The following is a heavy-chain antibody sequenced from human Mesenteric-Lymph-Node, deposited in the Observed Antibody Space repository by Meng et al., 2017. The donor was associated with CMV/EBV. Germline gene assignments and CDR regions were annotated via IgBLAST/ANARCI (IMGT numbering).Heavy chain of an antibody. CDR3: ARDESGGDVLFDP. D-gene: IGHD3-16*01. CDR2: IDYSGST. V-gene: IGHV4-61*03. Sequence: SETLSLTCTVSGGSVSSGSYTWSWIRQPPGKRLEWIGYIDYSGSTNYNPSLKSRVTISVDTSKNHFSLKLSSVTAADTAVYYCARDESGGDVLFDPWGQGTLVTVSS. CDR1: GGSVSSGSYT. J-gene: IGHJ5*02.